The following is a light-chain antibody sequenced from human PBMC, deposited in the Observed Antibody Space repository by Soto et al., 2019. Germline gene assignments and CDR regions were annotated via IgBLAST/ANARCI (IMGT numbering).Light chain of an antibody. J-gene: IGLJ1*01. V-gene: IGLV2-8*01. CDR3: KSYAASYTYV. Sequence: LAQPPSASGSPGKSVTISCTGTKHDIGVYDFVSWYQHHPGKAPRLIIYEVVQRPSGVPDRFSGSKSGNTASLTVSGLQAADEADYFCKSYAASYTYVLGSGTKVTVL. CDR2: EVV. CDR1: KHDIGVYDF.